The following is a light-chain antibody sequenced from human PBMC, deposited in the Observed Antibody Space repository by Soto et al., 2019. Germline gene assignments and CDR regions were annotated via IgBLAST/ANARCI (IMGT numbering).Light chain of an antibody. Sequence: QSVLTQPPSASGTPGQGVAISCSGSSSNMGTNTVNWYQHLPGTAPKLLIYNDNQRPSGVPDRFFGSKSGTSASLAITGLQSEDEADYYCAAWDGTLNHILFGGGTQL. V-gene: IGLV1-44*01. J-gene: IGLJ2*01. CDR3: AAWDGTLNHIL. CDR2: NDN. CDR1: SSNMGTNT.